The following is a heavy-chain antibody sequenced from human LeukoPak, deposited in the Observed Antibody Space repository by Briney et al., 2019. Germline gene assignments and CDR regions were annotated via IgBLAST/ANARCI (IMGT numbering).Heavy chain of an antibody. CDR2: IENDASKK. D-gene: IGHD5-18*01. CDR1: GFTFSHFG. CDR3: AKDRSYGVKYYFDY. V-gene: IGHV3-30*02. J-gene: IGHJ4*02. Sequence: PGGSLRLSCAASGFTFSHFGMHWVRQAPGKGLEWVAFIENDASKKYFADTVKGRFSISRDNSKNTLYLQMNSLRAEDTAVYYCAKDRSYGVKYYFDYWGQGTLVTVSS.